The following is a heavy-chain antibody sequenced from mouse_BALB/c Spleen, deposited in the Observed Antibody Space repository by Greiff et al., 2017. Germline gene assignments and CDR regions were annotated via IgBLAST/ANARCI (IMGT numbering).Heavy chain of an antibody. D-gene: IGHD2-4*01. J-gene: IGHJ3*01. CDR3: TNAYDYDGTWFAY. Sequence: SVKGRFTISRDNAKNTLYLQMSSLKSEDTAMYYCTNAYDYDGTWFAYWGQGTLVTVSA. V-gene: IGHV5-6-4*01.